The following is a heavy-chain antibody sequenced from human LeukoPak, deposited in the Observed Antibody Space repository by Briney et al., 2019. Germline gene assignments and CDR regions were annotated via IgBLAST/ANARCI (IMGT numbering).Heavy chain of an antibody. V-gene: IGHV3-53*05. D-gene: IGHD2-2*01. CDR2: IYSGGST. Sequence: GGSLRLSCAASGFTVSSNYMSWVRQAPGKGLEWVSVIYSGGSTYYADSVKGRFTISRDNSKNTLYLQMNSLRAEDTAVYYCAKDCSSTSCYEYFQHWGQGTLVTVSS. J-gene: IGHJ1*01. CDR3: AKDCSSTSCYEYFQH. CDR1: GFTVSSNY.